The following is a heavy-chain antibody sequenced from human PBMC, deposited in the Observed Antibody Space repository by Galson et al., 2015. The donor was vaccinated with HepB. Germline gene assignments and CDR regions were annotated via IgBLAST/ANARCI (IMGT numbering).Heavy chain of an antibody. Sequence: SLRLSCAASGFTFSSYSMYWVRQAPGKGLEWVSSISSSSFYIYYADSVKDRFTISRDNAKNSLYLQMNSLRAEDTAIYYCARDPGVSSCYWCGDYWGQGTLVTVSS. CDR2: ISSSSFYI. V-gene: IGHV3-21*01. CDR3: ARDPGVSSCYWCGDY. J-gene: IGHJ4*02. CDR1: GFTFSSYS. D-gene: IGHD6-25*01.